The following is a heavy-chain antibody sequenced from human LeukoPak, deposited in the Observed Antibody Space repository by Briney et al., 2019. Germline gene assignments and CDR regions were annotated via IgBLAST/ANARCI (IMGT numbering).Heavy chain of an antibody. Sequence: PGGSLRLSCAASGFTFSNHAMNWVRQAPGKGLEWVSLISGSTGSTYYADSVKGRFSISRDNSKNTVYLQMNSLRVEDTAVYYCARDGGDRLYWGQGTLVTVSS. CDR2: ISGSTGST. V-gene: IGHV3-23*01. J-gene: IGHJ4*02. D-gene: IGHD2-21*02. CDR3: ARDGGDRLY. CDR1: GFTFSNHA.